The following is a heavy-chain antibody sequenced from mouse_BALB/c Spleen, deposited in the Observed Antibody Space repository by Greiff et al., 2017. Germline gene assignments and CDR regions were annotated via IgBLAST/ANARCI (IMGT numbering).Heavy chain of an antibody. V-gene: IGHV1-87*01. D-gene: IGHD4-1*01. CDR1: GYTFTSYW. CDR3: ARSETGHFDV. Sequence: VQLQQSGAELARPGASVKLSCKASGYTFTSYWMQWVKQRPGQGLEWIGAIYPGDGDTRYTQKFKGKATLTADKSSSTAYMQLSSLASEDSAVYYCARSETGHFDVWGAGTTVTVSS. CDR2: IYPGDGDT. J-gene: IGHJ1*01.